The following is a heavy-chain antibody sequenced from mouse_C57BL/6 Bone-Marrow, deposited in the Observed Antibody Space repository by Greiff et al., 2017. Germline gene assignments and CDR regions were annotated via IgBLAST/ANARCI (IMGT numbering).Heavy chain of an antibody. D-gene: IGHD4-1*01. J-gene: IGHJ1*03. V-gene: IGHV1-76*01. CDR1: GYTFTDYY. Sequence: QVQLQQSGAELVRPGASVKLSCKASGYTFTDYYINWVKQRPGPGLEWIARIYPGSGNTYYNEKFKGKATLTAEKSSSTAYMQLSSLTSEDAAVYICARWSNWDWYFDVWGTGTTVTVSS. CDR2: IYPGSGNT. CDR3: ARWSNWDWYFDV.